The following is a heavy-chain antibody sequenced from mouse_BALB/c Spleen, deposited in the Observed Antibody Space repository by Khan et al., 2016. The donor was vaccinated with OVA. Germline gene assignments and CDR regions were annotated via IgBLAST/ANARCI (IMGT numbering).Heavy chain of an antibody. D-gene: IGHD2-1*01. CDR2: ISSGGTYT. CDR3: RRDRDGNYGGWFAY. Sequence: EVELVESGGGLVKPGGSLKLSCAASGFTFSSYTMSWVRQTPEKRLEWVATISSGGTYTYYPDNMKGRFTISRDNAKNTLYLQMSSLKSEDTAMYCCRRDRDGNYGGWFAYWGQGTLVTVSA. CDR1: GFTFSSYT. J-gene: IGHJ3*01. V-gene: IGHV5-6-4*01.